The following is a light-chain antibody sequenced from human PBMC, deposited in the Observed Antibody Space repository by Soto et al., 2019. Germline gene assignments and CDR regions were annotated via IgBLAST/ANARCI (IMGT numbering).Light chain of an antibody. CDR1: QGIRKD. Sequence: DIQMTQSPSSLSASVGDRVTITCRASQGIRKDLCWYQQRPGQAPKRLIFGASSLQSGVPSRFSGSASGTDFTLTISSLQPEDFATYFCLQHNSYPLTFGGGTKVELK. V-gene: IGKV1-17*01. J-gene: IGKJ4*01. CDR2: GAS. CDR3: LQHNSYPLT.